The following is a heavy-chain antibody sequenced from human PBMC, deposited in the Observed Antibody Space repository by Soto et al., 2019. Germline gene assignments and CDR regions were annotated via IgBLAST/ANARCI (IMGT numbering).Heavy chain of an antibody. CDR2: ISSSSIST. V-gene: IGHV3-11*06. Sequence: RLSCAASGFTFSDYFMSWIRQAPGKGPEWISHISSSSISTNYADSVKGRFTISRDNAKNSLYLEMTSLTAEDTAIYYCAKNGDYSYYYAMDVWGQGTTVTVSS. D-gene: IGHD4-17*01. CDR1: GFTFSDYF. J-gene: IGHJ6*02. CDR3: AKNGDYSYYYAMDV.